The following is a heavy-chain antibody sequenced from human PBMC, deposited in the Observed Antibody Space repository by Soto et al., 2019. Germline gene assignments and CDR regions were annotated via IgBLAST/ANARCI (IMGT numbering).Heavy chain of an antibody. Sequence: GGSLRLSCAASGFTFSSYAMAWVRQAPGKGLEWVSTIGRTGGSTYYADSVKGRFTISRDNSKSTLFLQVNSLRAEDTTVYYCAKNPLFGRWLEPFDYWGRGTLVTVSS. CDR2: IGRTGGST. V-gene: IGHV3-23*01. J-gene: IGHJ4*02. CDR3: AKNPLFGRWLEPFDY. CDR1: GFTFSSYA. D-gene: IGHD6-19*01.